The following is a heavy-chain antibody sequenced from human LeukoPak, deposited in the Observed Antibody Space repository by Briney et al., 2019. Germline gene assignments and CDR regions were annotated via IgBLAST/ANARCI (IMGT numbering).Heavy chain of an antibody. J-gene: IGHJ5*02. CDR3: ARGSRRCSSTSCYSNMNWFDP. Sequence: SVKVSCKASGGTFSSYAISWVRQAPGQGLEWMGGIIPIFGTANYAQKFQGRVTITTDESTSTAYMELSSLRSEDTAVYYCARGSRRCSSTSCYSNMNWFDPWGQGILVTVSP. D-gene: IGHD2-2*01. CDR1: GGTFSSYA. CDR2: IIPIFGTA. V-gene: IGHV1-69*05.